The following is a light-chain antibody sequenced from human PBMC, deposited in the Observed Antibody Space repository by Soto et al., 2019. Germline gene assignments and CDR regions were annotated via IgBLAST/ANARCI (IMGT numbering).Light chain of an antibody. Sequence: QSVLTQPPSVSGAPGQRVTISCTGSSSNIGAAYDVHWYQQLPGRAPKVLIHGNTNRAPGVPGRIAGSKSGTSASLAITGLQAEDEADYYCQSYYSLSGSRVFGTGTKLTVL. J-gene: IGLJ1*01. CDR2: GNT. CDR1: SSNIGAAYD. V-gene: IGLV1-40*01. CDR3: QSYYSLSGSRV.